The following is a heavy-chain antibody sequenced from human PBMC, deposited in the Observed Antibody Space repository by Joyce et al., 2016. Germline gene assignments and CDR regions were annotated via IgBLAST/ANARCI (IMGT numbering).Heavy chain of an antibody. V-gene: IGHV3-30*03. Sequence: QGQLVESGGGVVQPGRSLRLSCAASGFTFSNYGMHWVRQAPGKGREWVAVISYDGRNKHYGDSVKGRFTISRDNSKNTLYLQMNSLRAEDTAVYYCAGGILTGYFDYWGQGTLVTVSS. D-gene: IGHD3-9*01. CDR3: AGGILTGYFDY. CDR1: GFTFSNYG. CDR2: ISYDGRNK. J-gene: IGHJ4*02.